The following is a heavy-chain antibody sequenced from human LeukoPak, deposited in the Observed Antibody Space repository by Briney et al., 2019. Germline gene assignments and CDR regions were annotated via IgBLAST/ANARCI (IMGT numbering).Heavy chain of an antibody. CDR1: GFTFSSYW. J-gene: IGHJ1*01. CDR3: ARDNSGPTA. V-gene: IGHV3-7*01. Sequence: GGSLRLSCAASGFTFSSYWMSWVRQAPGKGLEWVANIKEDGSEKYYLDSVKGRFTISRDNAKNSLFLQMNSLRAEDTAVYFCARDNSGPTAWGQGPWSPSPQ. CDR2: IKEDGSEK. D-gene: IGHD6-19*01.